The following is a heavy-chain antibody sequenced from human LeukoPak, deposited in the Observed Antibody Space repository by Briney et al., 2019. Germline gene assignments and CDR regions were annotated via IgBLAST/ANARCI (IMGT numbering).Heavy chain of an antibody. CDR2: IVPIFGTA. CDR3: ARGGTPSSYYFDY. CDR1: GGTFSSYA. J-gene: IGHJ4*02. D-gene: IGHD1-14*01. Sequence: ASVKVSCKASGGTFSSYAISWVRQAPGQGLEWMGGIVPIFGTANYAQKFQGRVTITADESTSTAYMELSSLRSEDTAVYYCARGGTPSSYYFDYWGQGTLVTVSS. V-gene: IGHV1-69*01.